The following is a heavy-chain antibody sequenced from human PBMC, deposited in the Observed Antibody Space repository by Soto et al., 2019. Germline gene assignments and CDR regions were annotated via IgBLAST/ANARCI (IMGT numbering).Heavy chain of an antibody. CDR2: IIPIFGTA. J-gene: IGHJ6*02. CDR3: ARDCSSTSCYASDGMDV. D-gene: IGHD2-2*01. Sequence: ASVKVSCKASGGTFSSYAISWVRQAPGQGLEWMGGIIPIFGTANYAQKFQGRVTITADESTSTAYMELSSLRSEDTAVYYCARDCSSTSCYASDGMDVWGQGTTVTVSS. V-gene: IGHV1-69*13. CDR1: GGTFSSYA.